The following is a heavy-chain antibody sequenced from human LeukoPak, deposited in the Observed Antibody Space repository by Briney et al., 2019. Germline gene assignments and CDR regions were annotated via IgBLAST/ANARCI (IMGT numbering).Heavy chain of an antibody. CDR2: ISVSGGTT. V-gene: IGHV3-23*01. J-gene: IGHJ4*02. D-gene: IGHD3-10*01. CDR1: EFTLSSYA. CDR3: AKVLGGTYGNYFDY. Sequence: GGSLRLSCAGSEFTLSSYAMSWVRQAPGKGLEWVSFISVSGGTTYYADSVKGRFTISRDNSKTTLYLQMSSLRAEDTAVYYCAKVLGGTYGNYFDYWGQGTLVTVSS.